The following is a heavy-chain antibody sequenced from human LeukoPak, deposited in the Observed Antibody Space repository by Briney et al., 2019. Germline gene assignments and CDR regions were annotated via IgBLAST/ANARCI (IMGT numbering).Heavy chain of an antibody. D-gene: IGHD2-15*01. J-gene: IGHJ4*02. Sequence: GGSLRLSCTASGFTFSNYAMSWVRQAPGKGLEWVSTISGSDGSTYYADSVKGRFTISRDNSKNTLYLQMNSLRVEDTAIYYCAKGRGYCTGGSCYSDYWGQGTLVAVSS. CDR2: ISGSDGST. CDR1: GFTFSNYA. V-gene: IGHV3-23*01. CDR3: AKGRGYCTGGSCYSDY.